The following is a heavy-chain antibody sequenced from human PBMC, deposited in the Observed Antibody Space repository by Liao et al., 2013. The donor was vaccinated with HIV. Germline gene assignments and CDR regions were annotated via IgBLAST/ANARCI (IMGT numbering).Heavy chain of an antibody. CDR2: INHSGST. Sequence: QVQLQQWGAGLLKPSETLSLTCAVYGGSFSAYYWSWIRQPPGKGLEWIGEINHSGSTYYNPSLKSRVTISVDTSKNQFSLKLSSVTAADTAVYYCARGLKPDYWGQGTLVTVSS. CDR1: GGSFSAYY. D-gene: IGHD3-16*01. V-gene: IGHV4-34*01. J-gene: IGHJ4*02. CDR3: ARGLKPDY.